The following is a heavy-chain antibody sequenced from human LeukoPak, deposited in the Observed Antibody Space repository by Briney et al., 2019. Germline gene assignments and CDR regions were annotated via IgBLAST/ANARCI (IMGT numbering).Heavy chain of an antibody. D-gene: IGHD2-2*01. CDR2: IYYSGST. CDR1: GGSISSYY. Sequence: SETLSLTCTVSGGSISSYYWSWIRQPPGKGLEWIGYIYYSGSTNYNPSLKSRVTISVDTSKNQFSLKLSSVSAADTAVYYCARGQVVPAAKKDWSTPGGRGTRVTVSS. J-gene: IGHJ5*02. CDR3: ARGQVVPAAKKDWSTP. V-gene: IGHV4-59*12.